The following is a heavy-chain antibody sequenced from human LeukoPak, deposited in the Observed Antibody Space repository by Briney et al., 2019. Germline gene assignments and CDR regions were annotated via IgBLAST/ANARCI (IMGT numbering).Heavy chain of an antibody. D-gene: IGHD6-13*01. Sequence: GGPLRLSCAASGFAFSSYRMNWVRQAPGKGLEWVSSISSSSSYIYYADSVKGRFTISRDNAKNSLYLQMNSLRAEDTAVYYCARDLDSRFDYWGQGTLVTVSS. CDR2: ISSSSSYI. CDR3: ARDLDSRFDY. J-gene: IGHJ4*02. CDR1: GFAFSSYR. V-gene: IGHV3-21*01.